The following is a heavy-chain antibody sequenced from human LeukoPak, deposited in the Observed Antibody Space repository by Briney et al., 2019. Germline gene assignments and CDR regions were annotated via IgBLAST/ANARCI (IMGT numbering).Heavy chain of an antibody. CDR3: AKDSRHSGSYPDAFDI. CDR2: IRYDGSNK. V-gene: IGHV3-30*02. J-gene: IGHJ3*02. Sequence: GGSLRLSCAASGFTFNSYGMHWVRQAPGKGLEWVTFIRYDGSNKYYADSVKGRFTISRDNSKNTLYLQMDSLRAEDTAVYYCAKDSRHSGSYPDAFDIWGQGTMVTVSS. CDR1: GFTFNSYG. D-gene: IGHD1-26*01.